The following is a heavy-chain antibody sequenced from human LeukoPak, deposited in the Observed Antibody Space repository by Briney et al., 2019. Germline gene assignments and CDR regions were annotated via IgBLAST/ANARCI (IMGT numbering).Heavy chain of an antibody. CDR3: ARHSGSSWYYFDY. Sequence: SETLPLTCTVSGGSISGYYWSWIRQPPGKGLEWIGYIYYIGSTNYNPSLKSRVTISVDTPKNQFSPKLSSVTAADTAVYYCARHSGSSWYYFDYWGQGTLVTVSS. J-gene: IGHJ4*02. D-gene: IGHD6-13*01. CDR1: GGSISGYY. V-gene: IGHV4-59*08. CDR2: IYYIGST.